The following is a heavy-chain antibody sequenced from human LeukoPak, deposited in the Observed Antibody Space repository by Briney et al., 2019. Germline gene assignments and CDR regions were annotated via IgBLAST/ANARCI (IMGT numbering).Heavy chain of an antibody. CDR2: INTNTGNP. Sequence: ASVKVSCKASGYTFTSYAMNWVRQAPGQGLEWMGWINTNTGNPTYAQGFTGRFVFSLDTSVSTAYLQISSLKAEDTAVYYCARTYSGYDLWGSNFDYWGQGTLVTVSS. CDR1: GYTFTSYA. CDR3: ARTYSGYDLWGSNFDY. J-gene: IGHJ4*02. D-gene: IGHD5-12*01. V-gene: IGHV7-4-1*02.